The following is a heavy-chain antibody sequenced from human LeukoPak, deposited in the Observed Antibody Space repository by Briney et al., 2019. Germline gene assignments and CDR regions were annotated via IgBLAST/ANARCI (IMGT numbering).Heavy chain of an antibody. CDR3: AKDLDGSYPDY. J-gene: IGHJ4*02. CDR2: ISWDGGST. V-gene: IGHV3-43*01. CDR1: GFTFDDYT. D-gene: IGHD1-26*01. Sequence: GGSLRLSCAASGFTFDDYTMHWVRQAPGKGLEWVSLISWDGGSTYYADSVKGRFTISRDNSKNSLYLQMNSLRTEDTVLYYCAKDLDGSYPDYWGQGTLVTVSS.